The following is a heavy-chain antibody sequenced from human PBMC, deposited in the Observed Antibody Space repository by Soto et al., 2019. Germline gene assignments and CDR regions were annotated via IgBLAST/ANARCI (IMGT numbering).Heavy chain of an antibody. Sequence: SETLSLTCTVSGGSFSSGSYYWSWIRQHPGKGLEWIGYIYYSGSTNYNPSLKSRVTISVDTSKNQFSLKLSSVTAADTAVYYCARDVTNWFDPWGQGTLVTVSS. CDR1: GGSFSSGSYY. CDR3: ARDVTNWFDP. J-gene: IGHJ5*02. D-gene: IGHD2-21*02. V-gene: IGHV4-61*01. CDR2: IYYSGST.